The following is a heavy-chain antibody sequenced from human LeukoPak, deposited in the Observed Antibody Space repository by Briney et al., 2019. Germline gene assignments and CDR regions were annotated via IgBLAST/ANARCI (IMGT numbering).Heavy chain of an antibody. Sequence: GGSLRLSCAASGFTVSSNYMSWVRQAPGKGLEWVSVIYSGGSTYYADSVKGRFTISRDNSKNTLYLQMNSLRAEDTAVYYCARDNSMVRGVAYYYYGMDVWGQGTTVTVSS. J-gene: IGHJ6*02. CDR2: IYSGGST. CDR1: GFTVSSNY. D-gene: IGHD3-10*01. V-gene: IGHV3-66*01. CDR3: ARDNSMVRGVAYYYYGMDV.